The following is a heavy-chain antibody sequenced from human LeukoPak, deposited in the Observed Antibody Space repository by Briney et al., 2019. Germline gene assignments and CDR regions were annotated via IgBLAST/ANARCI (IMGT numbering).Heavy chain of an antibody. V-gene: IGHV1-69*05. CDR1: GGTFSSYA. CDR2: IIPIFGTA. CDR3: ARLREDWYFDL. D-gene: IGHD1-26*01. J-gene: IGHJ2*01. Sequence: ASVKVSCKASGGTFSSYAISWVRQAPGQGLEWMGRIIPIFGTANYAQKFQGRVTITTDESTSTAYMELSSLRSEDTAVYYCARLREDWYFDLRGRGTLVTVSS.